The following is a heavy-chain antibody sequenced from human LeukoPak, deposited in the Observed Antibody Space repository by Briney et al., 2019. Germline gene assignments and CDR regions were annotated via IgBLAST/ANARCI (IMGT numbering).Heavy chain of an antibody. CDR1: GFTFSSYS. V-gene: IGHV3-48*01. D-gene: IGHD3-10*02. CDR2: ISSSSLTI. Sequence: PGGSLRLSCAASGFTFSSYSMNWVRQAPGKGLEWVSYISSSSLTIYYADSVKGRFTISRDHAKNSLYPQMNSLRAEDTAVYYCARVSCLSHNFGSWGQGTLVTVSS. CDR3: ARVSCLSHNFGS. J-gene: IGHJ4*02.